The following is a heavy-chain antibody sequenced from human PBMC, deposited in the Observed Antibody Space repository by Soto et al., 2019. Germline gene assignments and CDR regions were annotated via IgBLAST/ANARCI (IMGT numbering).Heavy chain of an antibody. Sequence: SETLSLTCAVSGGSISSSNWWSWVRQPPGKGLEWIGEIYHSGTTNYNPSLKSRVTTSVDKSKNQFSLKLSSVTAADTAVYYCARAGWHHPKFDYWGQGTLVTVAS. CDR2: IYHSGTT. CDR3: ARAGWHHPKFDY. CDR1: GGSISSSNW. J-gene: IGHJ4*02. V-gene: IGHV4-4*02. D-gene: IGHD6-19*01.